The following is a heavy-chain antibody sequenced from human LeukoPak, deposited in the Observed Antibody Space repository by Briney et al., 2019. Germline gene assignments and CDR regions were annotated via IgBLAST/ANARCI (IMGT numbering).Heavy chain of an antibody. Sequence: ASVKVSCKASGGTFSSYAISWVRQAPGQGLEWMGGIIPIFGTANYAQKFQGRVTITADKSTSTAYMELSSLRSEDTAVYYCARTRSSSSSWYGQFDYWGQGTLVAVSS. D-gene: IGHD6-13*01. J-gene: IGHJ4*02. CDR3: ARTRSSSSSWYGQFDY. V-gene: IGHV1-69*06. CDR2: IIPIFGTA. CDR1: GGTFSSYA.